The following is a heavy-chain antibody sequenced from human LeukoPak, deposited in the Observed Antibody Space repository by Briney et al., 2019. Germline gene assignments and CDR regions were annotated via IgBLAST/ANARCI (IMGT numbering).Heavy chain of an antibody. D-gene: IGHD1-14*01. V-gene: IGHV4-30-2*01. CDR2: IYHSGST. CDR3: AISDNKDAFDI. CDR1: GGSISSGGYY. Sequence: SETLSLTCTVSGGSISSGGYYWSWIRQPPGKGLEWIGYIYHSGSTYYNPSLKSRVTISVDRSKNQFSLKLSSVTAADTAVYYCAISDNKDAFDIWGQGTMVTVSS. J-gene: IGHJ3*02.